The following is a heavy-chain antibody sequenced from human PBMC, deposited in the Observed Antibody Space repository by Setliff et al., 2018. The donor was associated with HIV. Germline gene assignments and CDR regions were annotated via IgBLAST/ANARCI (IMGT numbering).Heavy chain of an antibody. Sequence: SVKVSCKASGDTLSSYAISWVRQAPGQGLEWMGRIIPIFGSPNYAQKFQGRVTITADKSTSTAYMELSSLRSEDTAVYYCARDVYYYFHMDVWGKGTTVTVSS. V-gene: IGHV1-69*06. J-gene: IGHJ6*03. CDR1: GDTLSSYA. CDR2: IIPIFGSP. CDR3: ARDVYYYFHMDV.